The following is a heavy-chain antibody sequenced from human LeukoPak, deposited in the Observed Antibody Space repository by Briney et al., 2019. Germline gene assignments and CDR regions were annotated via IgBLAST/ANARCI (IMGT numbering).Heavy chain of an antibody. Sequence: SETLSLTCTVSGDSISSGYYWDWIRQPPGKGLEWIGTIYFGRTTYYNPSLKSRVTISKDTSKRQFSLKLISVTAADTAVYYCARGWQWLTKVDYWGQGTLVTVSS. V-gene: IGHV4-38-2*02. D-gene: IGHD6-19*01. CDR1: GDSISSGYY. CDR3: ARGWQWLTKVDY. J-gene: IGHJ4*02. CDR2: IYFGRTT.